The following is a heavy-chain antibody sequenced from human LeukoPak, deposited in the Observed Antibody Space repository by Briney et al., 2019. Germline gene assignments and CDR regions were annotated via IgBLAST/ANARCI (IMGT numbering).Heavy chain of an antibody. V-gene: IGHV4-34*01. J-gene: IGHJ6*03. CDR3: ASSRCSGGSCYKGRYYFMDV. CDR1: GGSISSYY. Sequence: SETLSLTCTVSGGSISSYYWSWIRQPPGKGLEWIGETNHSGNTNYNPSLKSRVTMSVDTSKNQFSLRLSSVTAADTAVYYCASSRCSGGSCYKGRYYFMDVWGKGTTVTVSS. D-gene: IGHD2-15*01. CDR2: TNHSGNT.